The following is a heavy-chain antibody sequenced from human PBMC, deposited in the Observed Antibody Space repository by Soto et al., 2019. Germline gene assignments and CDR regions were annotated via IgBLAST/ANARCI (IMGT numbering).Heavy chain of an antibody. V-gene: IGHV1-46*01. CDR3: ARVEGGAAAQRD. Sequence: QVQMVQSGAEVKKPGASVKVSCKTSGYTFTSYYVHWVRQAPGRGLEWMGLIRPDSGRTDYAQKFQGRVTMTRDTPTTTVYMDLSRLRSDDTAVYFCARVEGGAAAQRDWGQGTLVTVSS. CDR2: IRPDSGRT. CDR1: GYTFTSYY. D-gene: IGHD2-15*01. J-gene: IGHJ4*02.